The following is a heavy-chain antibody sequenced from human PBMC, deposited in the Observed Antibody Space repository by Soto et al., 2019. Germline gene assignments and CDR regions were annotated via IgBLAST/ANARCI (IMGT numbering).Heavy chain of an antibody. Sequence: PSETLSLTCAVYGGSFSGYYWSWIRQPPGKGLEWIGEINHSGSTNYNPSLKSRVTISVDTSKNQFSLKLSSVTAADTAVYYCARGVSGPDYWGQGTLVTVSS. J-gene: IGHJ4*02. V-gene: IGHV4-34*01. CDR2: INHSGST. D-gene: IGHD6-25*01. CDR1: GGSFSGYY. CDR3: ARGVSGPDY.